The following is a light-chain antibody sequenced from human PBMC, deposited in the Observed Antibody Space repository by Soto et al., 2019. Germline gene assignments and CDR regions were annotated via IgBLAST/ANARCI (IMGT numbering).Light chain of an antibody. J-gene: IGLJ1*01. V-gene: IGLV2-8*01. Sequence: QSVLTQAASASGTPGQRVTISCSGSSSNIGSNYVSWYQQHPGKAPKLMIYDVSKRPSGVPDRFSGSKSGNTASLTVSGLQAEDEADYYCSSYGGSNIPLYVFGTGTKVTVL. CDR1: SSNIGSNY. CDR2: DVS. CDR3: SSYGGSNIPLYV.